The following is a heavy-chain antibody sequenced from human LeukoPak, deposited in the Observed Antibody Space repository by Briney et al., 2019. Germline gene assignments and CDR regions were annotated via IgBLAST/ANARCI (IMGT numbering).Heavy chain of an antibody. CDR2: INPNSGGT. D-gene: IGHD3-16*01. CDR1: GYTFTGYY. CDR3: ARVTNYDYVWGSYSDY. V-gene: IGHV1-2*02. Sequence: GASVKVSCKASGYTFTGYYMHWVRQAPGQGLEWMGWINPNSGGTNYAQKFQGRVTMTRDTSTSTAYMELSRLRSDDTAVYYCARVTNYDYVWGSYSDYWGQGTLVTVSS. J-gene: IGHJ4*02.